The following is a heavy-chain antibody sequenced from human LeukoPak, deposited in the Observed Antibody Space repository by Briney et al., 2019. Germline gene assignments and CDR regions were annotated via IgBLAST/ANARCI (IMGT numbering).Heavy chain of an antibody. D-gene: IGHD6-13*01. CDR1: GGSFSGYY. Sequence: PSETLSLTCAVYGGSFSGYYWSWIRQPPGKGLEWIGEINHSGSTNHNPSLKSRVTISVDTSKDQFSLKLSSVTAADTAVYYCARTFSYSSSWYVGYYYYGMDVWGQGTTVTVSS. CDR3: ARTFSYSSSWYVGYYYYGMDV. V-gene: IGHV4-34*01. CDR2: INHSGST. J-gene: IGHJ6*02.